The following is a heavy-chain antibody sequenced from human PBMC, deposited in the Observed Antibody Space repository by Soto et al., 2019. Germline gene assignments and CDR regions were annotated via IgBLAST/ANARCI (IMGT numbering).Heavy chain of an antibody. CDR3: ARPSRNAFGI. J-gene: IGHJ3*02. V-gene: IGHV1-2*04. CDR2: INLNSGGT. CDR1: GYTFTDYY. Sequence: GASVKVSCKASGYTFTDYYMHWVRQAPGQGLEWMGWINLNSGGTNYAQNFQGWVTMTRDTSISTAYMELSRLRSDDTAVYYCARPSRNAFGIWGQGTMVTVSS.